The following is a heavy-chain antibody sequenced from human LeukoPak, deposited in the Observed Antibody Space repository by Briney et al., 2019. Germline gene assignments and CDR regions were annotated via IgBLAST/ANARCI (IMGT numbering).Heavy chain of an antibody. V-gene: IGHV1-2*04. CDR1: GYTFTGYY. J-gene: IGHJ4*02. Sequence: GASVKVSCKASGYTFTGYYMHWVRQAPGQGLEWMGWINPNSGGTNYAQKFQGWVTMTRDTSISTAYMELSRLRSDDTAVYYCARTAGHCSGGLCFPYYFDSWGQGTLVTVSS. D-gene: IGHD2-15*01. CDR3: ARTAGHCSGGLCFPYYFDS. CDR2: INPNSGGT.